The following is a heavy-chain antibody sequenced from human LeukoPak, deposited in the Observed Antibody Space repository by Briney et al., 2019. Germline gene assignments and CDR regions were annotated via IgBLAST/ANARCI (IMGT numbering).Heavy chain of an antibody. CDR2: IYYSGST. Sequence: PSETLSLTCTVSGGSVSSGSYYWSWIRQPPGKGLEYIGYIYYSGSTNYNPSLKSRVTISVDTSKNQFSLKLSSVTAADTAVYYCARHGGGGYQPNFDYWGQGTLVTVSS. CDR3: ARHGGGGYQPNFDY. V-gene: IGHV4-61*01. CDR1: GGSVSSGSYY. J-gene: IGHJ4*02. D-gene: IGHD3-16*01.